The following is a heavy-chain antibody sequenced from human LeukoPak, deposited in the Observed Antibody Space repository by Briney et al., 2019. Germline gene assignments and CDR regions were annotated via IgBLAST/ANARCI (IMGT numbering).Heavy chain of an antibody. CDR2: IKQDGSEK. CDR3: ARDRGYYDSSGYYQH. V-gene: IGHV3-7*01. J-gene: IGHJ4*02. CDR1: GFTFSSYW. D-gene: IGHD3-22*01. Sequence: GGSLRLSCAASGFTFSSYWMSWVRLAPGKGLEWVANIKQDGSEKYYVDSVKGRFTISRDNAKNSLYLQMNSLRAEDTAVYYCARDRGYYDSSGYYQHWGQGTLVTVSS.